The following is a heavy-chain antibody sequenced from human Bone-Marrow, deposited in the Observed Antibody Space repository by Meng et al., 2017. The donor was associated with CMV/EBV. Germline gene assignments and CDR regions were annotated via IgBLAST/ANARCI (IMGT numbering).Heavy chain of an antibody. CDR2: ISSSSSYI. CDR3: ARDRGQSISGFLEWSISYYYYGMDV. CDR1: GFTFSSYG. J-gene: IGHJ6*02. Sequence: GGSLRLSCAASGFTFSSYGMHWVRQAPGKGLEWVSSISSSSSYIYYADSVKGRFTISRDNAKNSLYLQMNSLRAEDTAVYYCARDRGQSISGFLEWSISYYYYGMDVWGQGTTVTVSS. D-gene: IGHD3-3*01. V-gene: IGHV3-21*01.